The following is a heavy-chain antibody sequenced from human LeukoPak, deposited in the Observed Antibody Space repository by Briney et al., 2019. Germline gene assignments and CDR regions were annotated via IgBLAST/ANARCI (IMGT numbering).Heavy chain of an antibody. CDR3: ARELSGGRGYFGIDV. J-gene: IGHJ6*02. CDR1: GFIFSNCW. Sequence: GVSLRLSCAASGFIFSNCWMSWVRQAPGKGLEWVANIKEDGSEMYYVDSVKGRFTISRDNAKNSLYLQVNSLRAEDTAVYYCARELSGGRGYFGIDVWGQGTTVTVSS. D-gene: IGHD3-3*01. V-gene: IGHV3-7*01. CDR2: IKEDGSEM.